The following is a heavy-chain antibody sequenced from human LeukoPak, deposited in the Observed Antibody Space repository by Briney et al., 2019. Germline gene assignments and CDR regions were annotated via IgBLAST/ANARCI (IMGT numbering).Heavy chain of an antibody. V-gene: IGHV3-21*04. CDR1: GFTFSSYS. J-gene: IGHJ4*02. Sequence: PGGSLRLSCAASGFTFSSYSMNWVRQAPGKGLEWVSSISSSSSYIYYADSVKGRFTISRDNSKNTLYLQMNSLRAEDTAVYYCARAAPSRRELDYFDYWGQGTLVTVSS. CDR3: ARAAPSRRELDYFDY. D-gene: IGHD1-1*01. CDR2: ISSSSSYI.